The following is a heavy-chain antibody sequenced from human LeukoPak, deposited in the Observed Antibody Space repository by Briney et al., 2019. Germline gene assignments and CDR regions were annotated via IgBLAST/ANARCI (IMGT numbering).Heavy chain of an antibody. CDR2: INSNGGST. D-gene: IGHD6-13*01. J-gene: IGHJ4*02. V-gene: IGHV3-48*03. CDR1: GFTFSSYE. Sequence: GGSLRLSCAASGFTFSSYEMNWVRQAPGKGLEWVSAINSNGGSTYYADSVKGRFTISRDNAKNSLYLQMNSLRAEDTAVYYCARVNSGLYSSSWQYYFDYWGQGTLVTVSS. CDR3: ARVNSGLYSSSWQYYFDY.